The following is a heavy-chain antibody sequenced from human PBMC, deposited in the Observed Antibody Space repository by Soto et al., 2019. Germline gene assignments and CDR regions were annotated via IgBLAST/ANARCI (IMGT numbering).Heavy chain of an antibody. CDR3: AKEAINSGWSGGRKYNSDY. J-gene: IGHJ4*01. V-gene: IGHV3-9*01. Sequence: HCWCTKLGSASSRDTFYISVVPLARKTPGKGLEWVSSISWNTGNIGYADSVKGRFTISRDNAKNSLYLQMNSLRPEDTALYYCAKEAINSGWSGGRKYNSDYLVKRTPVTVS. CDR1: RDTFYISV. D-gene: IGHD6-19*01. CDR2: ISWNTGNI.